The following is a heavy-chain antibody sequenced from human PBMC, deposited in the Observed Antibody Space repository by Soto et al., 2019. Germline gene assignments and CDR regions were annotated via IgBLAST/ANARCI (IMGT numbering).Heavy chain of an antibody. V-gene: IGHV3-30*04. D-gene: IGHD6-19*01. J-gene: IGHJ5*02. Sequence: QVRLVESGGGVVQPGRSLRLSCTASGFSFSSYAMYWFRQPPGKGLEWVAVISKDGMNKNYADSVKGRVTVSRDNANYSLDLQLNILRGEDTAMYYCARDMYSSDYFVKWFEPWGQGTLVTVSS. CDR1: GFSFSSYA. CDR2: ISKDGMNK. CDR3: ARDMYSSDYFVKWFEP.